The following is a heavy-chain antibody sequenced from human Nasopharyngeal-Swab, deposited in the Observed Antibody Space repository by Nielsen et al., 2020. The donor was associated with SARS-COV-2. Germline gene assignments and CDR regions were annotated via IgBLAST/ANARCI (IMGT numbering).Heavy chain of an antibody. CDR3: ARHGGNSVGDAFDI. D-gene: IGHD4-23*01. CDR2: IYHSGSP. V-gene: IGHV4-30-2*01. J-gene: IGHJ3*02. CDR1: GGSISSAGYS. Sequence: SETLSLTCAVSGGSISSAGYSWSWIRQPPGKGLEWLGSIYHSGSPYYNPSLKSRVTISVDRSKNQFSLKLSSVTAADTAVYYCARHGGNSVGDAFDIWGQGTMVTVSS.